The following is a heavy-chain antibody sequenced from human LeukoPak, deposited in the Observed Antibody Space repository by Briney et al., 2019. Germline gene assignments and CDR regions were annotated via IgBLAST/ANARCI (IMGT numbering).Heavy chain of an antibody. D-gene: IGHD4-17*01. CDR3: AKMTGYGNVNDAFDI. Sequence: GRSLRLSCAASGFTFSSYGMHWVRQAPGKGLEWVAVIWYDGSNKYYADSVKGRFTISRDNSKNTLYLQMNSLRAEDTAVYYCAKMTGYGNVNDAFDIWGQGTMVTVSS. J-gene: IGHJ3*02. V-gene: IGHV3-33*06. CDR2: IWYDGSNK. CDR1: GFTFSSYG.